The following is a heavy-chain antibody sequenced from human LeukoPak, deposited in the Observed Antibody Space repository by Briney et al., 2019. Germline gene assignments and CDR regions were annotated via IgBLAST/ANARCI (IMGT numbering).Heavy chain of an antibody. V-gene: IGHV3-21*01. Sequence: GGSLRLSCAASGFTFSSYSMNWVRQAPGKGLEWVSSISSSSSYIYYADSVKGRFTISRDNAKNSLYLQMNSLRAEDTAVYYCARVITIFEYYFDYWGQGTLVTVSS. CDR3: ARVITIFEYYFDY. CDR2: ISSSSSYI. D-gene: IGHD3-9*01. J-gene: IGHJ4*02. CDR1: GFTFSSYS.